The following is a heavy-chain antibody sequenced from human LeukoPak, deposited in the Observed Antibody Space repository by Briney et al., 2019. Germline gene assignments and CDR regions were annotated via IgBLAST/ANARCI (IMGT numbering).Heavy chain of an antibody. D-gene: IGHD2-15*01. V-gene: IGHV3-21*01. J-gene: IGHJ6*03. CDR2: ISSSSSYI. CDR3: ARVFELPAAVELLKPLYYYYYYMDV. CDR1: GFTFSSYS. Sequence: PGGSLRLSCAASGFTFSSYSMNWVRQAPGKGLEWVSSISSSSSYIYYADSAKGRFTISRDNAKNSLYLQMNSLRAEDTAVYYCARVFELPAAVELLKPLYYYYYYMDVWGKGTTVTVSS.